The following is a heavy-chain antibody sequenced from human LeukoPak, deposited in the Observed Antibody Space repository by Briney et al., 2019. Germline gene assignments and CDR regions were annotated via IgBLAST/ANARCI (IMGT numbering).Heavy chain of an antibody. CDR3: AKDPVEYSSSNWFDP. V-gene: IGHV4-4*07. Sequence: TPSETLSLTCTVSGGSIINYYWSWIRQPAGEGLEWIGRIYSDGTSKYNPSLESRVTMSVDTSKNQFSLKLSSVTAADTAFYYCAKDPVEYSSSNWFDPWGQGTLVTVSS. CDR1: GGSIINYY. CDR2: IYSDGTS. D-gene: IGHD6-6*01. J-gene: IGHJ5*02.